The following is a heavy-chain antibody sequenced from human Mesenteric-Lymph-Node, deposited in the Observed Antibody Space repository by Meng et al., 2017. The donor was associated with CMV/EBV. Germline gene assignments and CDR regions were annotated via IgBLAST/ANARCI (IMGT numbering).Heavy chain of an antibody. Sequence: GESLKISCASSGFTCSRSVMSWVRQAPGKGLEWVSVISGSGSNTDYEEYADFVTGRFTISRDNSKSTLDLQMNSLRAEDTAVYYCARLPTGWPNWFDPWGQGTLVTVSS. CDR1: GFTCSRSV. CDR2: ISGSGSNT. J-gene: IGHJ5*02. V-gene: IGHV3-23*01. D-gene: IGHD1-14*01. CDR3: ARLPTGWPNWFDP.